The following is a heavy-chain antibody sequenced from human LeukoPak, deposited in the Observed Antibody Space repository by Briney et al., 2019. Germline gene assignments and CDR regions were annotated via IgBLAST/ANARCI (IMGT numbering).Heavy chain of an antibody. D-gene: IGHD3-10*01. V-gene: IGHV4-39*07. CDR1: GDSISSSSSY. CDR2: ISYSGSI. CDR3: ARDAGSGAGFDP. J-gene: IGHJ5*02. Sequence: SETLSLTCTVSGDSISSSSSYWGWIRRPPGKGLEWIVSISYSGSIYYNPSLKSRVTISLDTSKNQFSLKLRSLTAADTAVYYCARDAGSGAGFDPWGQGTLVTVSS.